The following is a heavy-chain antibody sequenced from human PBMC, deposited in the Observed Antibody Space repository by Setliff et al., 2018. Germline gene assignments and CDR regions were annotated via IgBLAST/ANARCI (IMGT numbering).Heavy chain of an antibody. J-gene: IGHJ6*03. CDR1: GFTFSTYW. V-gene: IGHV3-74*03. Sequence: GGSLRLSCVTSGFTFSTYWMHWVRQAPGQGLVWVARISTDGSSITYADSVKGRFTISRDNARNTLYLQMNSLTAEDTAGYYCARVGSKPQLGYYYMDVWAKGTTVTVSS. CDR2: ISTDGSSI. D-gene: IGHD1-26*01. CDR3: ARVGSKPQLGYYYMDV.